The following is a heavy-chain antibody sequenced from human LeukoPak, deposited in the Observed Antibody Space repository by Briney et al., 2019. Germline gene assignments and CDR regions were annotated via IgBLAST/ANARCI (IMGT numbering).Heavy chain of an antibody. CDR3: ARGGIAAAGFDY. D-gene: IGHD6-13*01. CDR1: GFTFSSYG. Sequence: GGSLRLSCAASGFTFSSYGMHWVRKAPGKGLEWVAVIWYDGSNKYHADSVKGRFTISRDNSKNTLYLQMNSLRAEDTAVYYCARGGIAAAGFDYWGQGTLVTVSS. CDR2: IWYDGSNK. J-gene: IGHJ4*02. V-gene: IGHV3-33*01.